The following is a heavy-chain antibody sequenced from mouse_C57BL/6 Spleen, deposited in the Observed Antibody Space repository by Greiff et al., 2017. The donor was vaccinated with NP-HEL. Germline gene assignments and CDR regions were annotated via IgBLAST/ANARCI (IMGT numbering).Heavy chain of an antibody. J-gene: IGHJ3*01. CDR1: GYAFSSYW. D-gene: IGHD1-1*01. CDR3: ARYYYYGSSSWFAY. Sequence: QVQLKQSGAELVKPGASVKISCKASGYAFSSYWMNWVKQRPGKGLEWIGQIYPGDGDTNYNGKFKGKATLTADKSSSTAYMQLSSLTSEDAAVYFCARYYYYGSSSWFAYWGQGTLVTVSA. CDR2: IYPGDGDT. V-gene: IGHV1-80*01.